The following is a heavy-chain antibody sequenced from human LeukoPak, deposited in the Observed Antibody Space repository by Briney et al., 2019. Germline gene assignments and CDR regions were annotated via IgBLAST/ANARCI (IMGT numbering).Heavy chain of an antibody. CDR1: GFTFSDYY. V-gene: IGHV3-11*04. CDR3: ARGSHYYDSSGPFDY. J-gene: IGHJ4*02. Sequence: GGSLRLSCAASGFTFSDYYMSWLRQAPGKGLEWVSYISSSGSTIYYADSVKGRFTISRDNAKNSLYLQMNSLRAEDTAVYYCARGSHYYDSSGPFDYWGQGTLVTISS. D-gene: IGHD3-22*01. CDR2: ISSSGSTI.